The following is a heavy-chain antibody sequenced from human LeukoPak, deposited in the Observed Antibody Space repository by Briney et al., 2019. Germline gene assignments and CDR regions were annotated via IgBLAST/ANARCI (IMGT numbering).Heavy chain of an antibody. D-gene: IGHD6-13*01. Sequence: GGSLRLSCAASGLTFSSYSMNWVRQAPGKGLEWVSSISSSSRYIFYADSVKGRFTISRDNAKNSLYLQMNSLRAEDTAVYYCARDRIAAGPRLDVWGQGTTVTDPS. J-gene: IGHJ6*02. CDR1: GLTFSSYS. CDR2: ISSSSRYI. CDR3: ARDRIAAGPRLDV. V-gene: IGHV3-21*01.